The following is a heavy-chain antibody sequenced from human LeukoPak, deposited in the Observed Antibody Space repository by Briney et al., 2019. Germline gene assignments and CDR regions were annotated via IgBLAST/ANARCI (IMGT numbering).Heavy chain of an antibody. D-gene: IGHD2-21*01. Sequence: PGGSLRLSCAASGFTFSNAWMSWVRQAPGKGLEWVGRVKSKTDGGTTDYAAPVKGRFTISRDDSKNTLYLQMNSLRAEDTAVYYCISPIWFDPWGQGTLVTVSS. CDR3: ISPIWFDP. V-gene: IGHV3-15*01. CDR1: GFTFSNAW. CDR2: VKSKTDGGTT. J-gene: IGHJ5*02.